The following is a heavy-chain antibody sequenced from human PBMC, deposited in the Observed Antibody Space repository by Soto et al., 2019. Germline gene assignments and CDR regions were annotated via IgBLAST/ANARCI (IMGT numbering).Heavy chain of an antibody. D-gene: IGHD6-19*01. Sequence: QVQLVESGGGVVQPGRSLRLSCAASGFSFSSCAMHWVRQAPGKGLEWVAVISRDGSNKYYADSVKGRFTISRDNSINTLYLQMNSLRAEDTAVYYCARVSIAVAGIAYYFDYWGQGTLVTVSS. J-gene: IGHJ4*02. V-gene: IGHV3-30-3*01. CDR2: ISRDGSNK. CDR3: ARVSIAVAGIAYYFDY. CDR1: GFSFSSCA.